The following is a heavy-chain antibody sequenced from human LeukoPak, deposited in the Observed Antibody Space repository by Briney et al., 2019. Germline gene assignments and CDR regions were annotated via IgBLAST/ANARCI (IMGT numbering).Heavy chain of an antibody. CDR1: GFTFSSYW. CDR2: INTDGSST. D-gene: IGHD6-6*01. Sequence: PGGSLRLSCAASGFTFSSYWMHWVRQAPGKGLVWVSRINTDGSSTSYADSVEGRFTISRDNAKNTLYLQMNRLRAEDTAVYYCARVDSSSSGFDYWGQGTLVTVSS. V-gene: IGHV3-74*01. CDR3: ARVDSSSSGFDY. J-gene: IGHJ4*02.